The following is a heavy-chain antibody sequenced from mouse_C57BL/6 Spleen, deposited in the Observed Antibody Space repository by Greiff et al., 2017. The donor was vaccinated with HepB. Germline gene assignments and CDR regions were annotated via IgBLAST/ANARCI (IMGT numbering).Heavy chain of an antibody. Sequence: QVQLQQPGAELVKPGASVKLSCKASGYTFTSYWMQWVQQRPGQGLEWIGEIDPSDSYTNYNQKFKGKATLTVDTSSSTAYMQLSSLTSEDSAVYYCARKGLRITTYYFDDWGQGTTLTVSS. CDR2: IDPSDSYT. D-gene: IGHD2-4*01. V-gene: IGHV1-50*01. CDR3: ARKGLRITTYYFDD. J-gene: IGHJ2*01. CDR1: GYTFTSYW.